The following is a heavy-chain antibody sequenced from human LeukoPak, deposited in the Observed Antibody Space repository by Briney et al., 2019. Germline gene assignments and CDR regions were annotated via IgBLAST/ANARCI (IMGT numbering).Heavy chain of an antibody. J-gene: IGHJ4*02. CDR1: GGSISSGGYY. CDR2: IYHSGST. D-gene: IGHD3-10*01. CDR3: ARENLLLWFGELRGYFDY. V-gene: IGHV4-31*03. Sequence: SQTLSLTCTVSGGSISSGGYYWSWIRQHPGKGLEWIGYIYHSGSTYYNPSLKSRVTISVDTSKNQFSLKLSSVTAADTAVYYCARENLLLWFGELRGYFDYWGQGTLVTVSS.